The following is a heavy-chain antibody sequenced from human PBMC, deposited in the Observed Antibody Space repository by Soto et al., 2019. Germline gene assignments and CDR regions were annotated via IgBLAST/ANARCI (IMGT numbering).Heavy chain of an antibody. J-gene: IGHJ4*02. D-gene: IGHD3-10*01. Sequence: GGSLRLSCAASGFTFSSYNMNWVRQAPGKGLEWVSSISSSSSYIYYADSVKGRFTISRDNAKNSLYLQMNSLRAEDTAVYYCARVLLWFGEFYFDYWGQGSLVTVSS. V-gene: IGHV3-21*01. CDR3: ARVLLWFGEFYFDY. CDR2: ISSSSSYI. CDR1: GFTFSSYN.